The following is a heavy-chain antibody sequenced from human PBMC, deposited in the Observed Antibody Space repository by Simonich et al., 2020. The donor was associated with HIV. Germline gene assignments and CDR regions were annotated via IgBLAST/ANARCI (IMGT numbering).Heavy chain of an antibody. D-gene: IGHD1-1*01. Sequence: QVQLVQSGAEVKKPGASMKVSCKASGYTFMDYHVHWVRQAPGQGLEWMEWINPNRGGTNYAQKFQGRVTMTRDTSISTAYMELSSLGSDDTAMYYCVRERNAATYPFDYWGQGTLVTVSS. CDR1: GYTFMDYH. J-gene: IGHJ4*02. CDR2: INPNRGGT. V-gene: IGHV1-2*02. CDR3: VRERNAATYPFDY.